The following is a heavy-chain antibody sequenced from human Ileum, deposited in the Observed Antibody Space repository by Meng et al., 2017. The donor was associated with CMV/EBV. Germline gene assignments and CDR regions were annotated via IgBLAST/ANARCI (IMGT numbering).Heavy chain of an antibody. CDR1: GFTFSSYA. D-gene: IGHD2-2*01. V-gene: IGHV3-23*01. CDR3: AKCISTCQTRGFDM. J-gene: IGHJ3*02. Sequence: GGSLRLSCATSGFTFSSYALSWVRQAPGKGLEWVSAISDNGATTHYADSVKGRFTMSRDNSKNTLYLQMNSLRVEDTAIYYCAKCISTCQTRGFDMWGQGTTVTVSS. CDR2: ISDNGATT.